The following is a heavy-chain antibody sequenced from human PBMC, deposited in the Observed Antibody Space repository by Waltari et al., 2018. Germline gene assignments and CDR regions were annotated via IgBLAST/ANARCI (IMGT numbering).Heavy chain of an antibody. Sequence: QLQLQESGPGLVKPSETLSLTCTVSGGSISSSSYYWGWIRQPPGKGLEWIGSIYYSGSTYYHPSLKSRVTISVDTSKNQFSLKLSSVTAADTAVYYCASFSSYYDFWSGYPGAPTDWGQGTLVTVSS. CDR3: ASFSSYYDFWSGYPGAPTD. D-gene: IGHD3-3*01. J-gene: IGHJ4*02. CDR1: GGSISSSSYY. V-gene: IGHV4-39*01. CDR2: IYYSGST.